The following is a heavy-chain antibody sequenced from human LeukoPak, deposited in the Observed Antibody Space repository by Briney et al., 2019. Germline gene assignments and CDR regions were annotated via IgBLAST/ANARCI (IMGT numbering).Heavy chain of an antibody. CDR2: IYTSGST. J-gene: IGHJ3*02. Sequence: SETLSLTCTVSGGSISCYYWSWIRQPAGKGLEWIGRIYTSGSTNYNPSLKSRVTISVDKSKNQFSLKLSSVTAADTAVYYCARSPPLVSTSDAFDIWGQGTMVTVSS. V-gene: IGHV4-4*07. CDR1: GGSISCYY. D-gene: IGHD5/OR15-5a*01. CDR3: ARSPPLVSTSDAFDI.